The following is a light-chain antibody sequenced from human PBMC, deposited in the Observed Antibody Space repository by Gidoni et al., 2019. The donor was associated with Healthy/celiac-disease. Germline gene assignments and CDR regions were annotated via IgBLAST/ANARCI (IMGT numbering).Light chain of an antibody. CDR3: QAWDSSTAV. J-gene: IGLJ2*01. CDR1: KLGAKY. V-gene: IGLV3-1*01. CDR2: QDS. Sequence: SYELTQPPSVSVSPGQTASITCSGDKLGAKYACWYHQKPCQSPVLVIYQDSKRPSGIPERFSGSNSGNTATLTISGTQAMDEAAYYCQAWDSSTAVFGGGTKLTVL.